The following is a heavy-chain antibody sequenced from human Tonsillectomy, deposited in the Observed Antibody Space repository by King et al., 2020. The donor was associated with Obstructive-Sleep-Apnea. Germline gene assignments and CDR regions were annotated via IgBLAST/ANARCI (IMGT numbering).Heavy chain of an antibody. CDR2: IYYSGST. Sequence: QLQESGPGLVKPPQTLSLTCTVSGGSISSGDYYWSWIRQPPGKGLEWIGYIYYSGSTDYNPSLKSRVAISVDPSKNQFSLKLSSVTATDAAVYYCARGGRDYGSGRFVPWGQGTLVTVSS. V-gene: IGHV4-30-4*01. CDR1: GGSISSGDYY. D-gene: IGHD3-10*01. J-gene: IGHJ5*02. CDR3: ARGGRDYGSGRFVP.